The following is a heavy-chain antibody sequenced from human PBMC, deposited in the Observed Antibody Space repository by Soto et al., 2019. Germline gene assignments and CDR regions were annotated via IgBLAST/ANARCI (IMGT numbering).Heavy chain of an antibody. J-gene: IGHJ4*02. CDR1: GYTFTSYA. CDR3: ARGIDSGYSSGWYATYFDY. CDR2: INPNSGGT. Sequence: ASVKVSCKASGYTFTSYAMHWVRQAPGQGLEWMGWINPNSGGTNYAQKFQGWVTMTRDTSISTAYMELSRLTSGDTAVYYCARGIDSGYSSGWYATYFDYWGQGTPVTVSS. D-gene: IGHD6-13*01. V-gene: IGHV1-2*04.